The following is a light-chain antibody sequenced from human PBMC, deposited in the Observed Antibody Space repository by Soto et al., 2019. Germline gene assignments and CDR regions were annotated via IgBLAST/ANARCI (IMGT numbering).Light chain of an antibody. CDR2: GNS. J-gene: IGLJ1*01. V-gene: IGLV1-40*01. CDR3: QSYDSSLSGSNV. CDR1: SSKIGAGYD. Sequence: SVLTQPPSVSGGPGERGTISCTGGSSKIGAGYDVHWYPQLPGTAPKLLIYGNSNRPSGVPDRFSGPKSGTSAPLAITGLQAEDEADYSCQSYDSSLSGSNVFGTGTKVTVL.